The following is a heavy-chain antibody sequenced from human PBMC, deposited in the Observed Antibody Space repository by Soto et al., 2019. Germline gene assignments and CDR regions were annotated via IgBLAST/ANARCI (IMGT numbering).Heavy chain of an antibody. V-gene: IGHV3-23*01. CDR2: ISGSGGGT. Sequence: PGGSLRLSCAASGFTFSSFTVNWVRQAPGKALEWVSGISGSGGGTDYADSVKGRFTISRDNSENTLFLQMNSLRAEDTAVYYCAKVAIGDSNYYGMDVWGQGTTVTVSS. J-gene: IGHJ6*02. D-gene: IGHD2-21*02. CDR1: GFTFSSFT. CDR3: AKVAIGDSNYYGMDV.